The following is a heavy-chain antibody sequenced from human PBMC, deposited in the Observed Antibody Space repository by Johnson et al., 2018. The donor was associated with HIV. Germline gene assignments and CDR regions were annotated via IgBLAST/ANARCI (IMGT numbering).Heavy chain of an antibody. D-gene: IGHD1-26*01. CDR3: AKRYSGSLRDTFDI. V-gene: IGHV3-64*01. J-gene: IGHJ3*02. CDR2: ISSNGGSS. CDR1: GFTFSSYA. Sequence: VQLVESGGAVVRPGGSLRLSCAASGFTFSSYAMHWVRQAPGRGLEYVSAISSNGGSSYYANSVKGRFTISRDNSKNTLYLQMGSLRAEDMAVYYCAKRYSGSLRDTFDIWGQGTMVTVSS.